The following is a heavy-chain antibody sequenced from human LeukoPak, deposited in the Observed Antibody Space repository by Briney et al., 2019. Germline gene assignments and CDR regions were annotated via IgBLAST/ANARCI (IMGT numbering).Heavy chain of an antibody. CDR2: MNPHSGNT. CDR3: ARRTQLLSFDS. V-gene: IGHV1-8*03. CDR1: GYTFTSYD. Sequence: VASVKVSCKASGYTFTSYDINWVRQATGQGLEWMGWMNPHSGNTGYAQKFQGRVTFTRNTSISTAYMELTGLRFEDTAVYYCARRTQLLSFDSWGQGTLVTVSS. D-gene: IGHD2-2*01. J-gene: IGHJ4*02.